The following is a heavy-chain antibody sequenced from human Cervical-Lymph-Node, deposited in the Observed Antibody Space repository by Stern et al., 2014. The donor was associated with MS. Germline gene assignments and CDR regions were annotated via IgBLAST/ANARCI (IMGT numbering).Heavy chain of an antibody. CDR2: GRVKPNSYTA. CDR1: GFTFSDYY. Sequence: EMQLVESGGGLVQPGGSLRLSCVGSGFTFSDYYLAWFPQPPGQGLEWVVHGRVKPNSYTAEYAASVKGRFTISRDDSKRSLYLQMNSLKIEDTGMYFCARVAYDSSGWFGSFDIWGQGTMVTVSP. J-gene: IGHJ3*02. D-gene: IGHD6-19*01. CDR3: ARVAYDSSGWFGSFDI. V-gene: IGHV3-72*01.